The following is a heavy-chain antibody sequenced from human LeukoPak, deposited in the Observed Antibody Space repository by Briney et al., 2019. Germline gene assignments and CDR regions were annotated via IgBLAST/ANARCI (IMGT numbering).Heavy chain of an antibody. CDR1: GYTFTIYD. D-gene: IGHD1-26*01. Sequence: ASVKGSCKASGYTFTIYDINWVRQAPGQGLEWMGWMNPKTGNTGYAQNFQGRVSMTSNTSITTAYMELSSLRSEDTAVYYCARGLGSPVGQWGQGTLVTVSS. CDR3: ARGLGSPVGQ. V-gene: IGHV1-8*01. J-gene: IGHJ4*02. CDR2: MNPKTGNT.